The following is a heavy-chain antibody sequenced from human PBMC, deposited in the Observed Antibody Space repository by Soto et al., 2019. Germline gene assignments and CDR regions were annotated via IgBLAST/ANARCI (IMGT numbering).Heavy chain of an antibody. D-gene: IGHD3-22*01. J-gene: IGHJ3*02. CDR3: ARAPYYYDSSGPGHAFDI. CDR2: IIPIFGTA. CDR1: GGRFSSYA. Sequence: SVKVYFKTGGGRFSSYAMSLVRQAPGQGLEWMGGIIPIFGTANYAQKFQGRVTITADESTSTAYMELSSLRSEDTAVYYCARAPYYYDSSGPGHAFDIWGQGTMVTVSS. V-gene: IGHV1-69*01.